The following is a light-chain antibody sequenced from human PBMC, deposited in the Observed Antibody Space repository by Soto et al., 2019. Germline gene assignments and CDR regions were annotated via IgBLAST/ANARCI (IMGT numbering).Light chain of an antibody. J-gene: IGLJ2*01. V-gene: IGLV2-11*01. CDR1: SSDVGGYNY. CDR3: CSYAGSYSWV. CDR2: DVS. Sequence: QSALTQPRSVSGSPGQSVTISCTGTSSDVGGYNYVSWYQQHPGKAPKLMIYDVSKRPSGVPDRFSGSKSGNTASLTISGLHAEDVAEYYCCSYAGSYSWVFGGGTKLTVL.